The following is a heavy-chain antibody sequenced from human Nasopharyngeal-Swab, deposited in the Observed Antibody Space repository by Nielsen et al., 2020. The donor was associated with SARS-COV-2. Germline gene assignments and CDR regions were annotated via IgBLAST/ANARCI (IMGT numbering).Heavy chain of an antibody. D-gene: IGHD3-10*01. J-gene: IGHJ6*02. CDR2: ISWNSGSI. CDR3: AKDAFHYYGDYYGMDV. Sequence: SLKISCAASGFTFDDYAMHWVRQAPGKGPEWVSGISWNSGSIGYADSVKGRFTISRDNAKNSLYLQMNSLRAEDTALYYCAKDAFHYYGDYYGMDVWGQGTTVTVSS. V-gene: IGHV3-9*01. CDR1: GFTFDDYA.